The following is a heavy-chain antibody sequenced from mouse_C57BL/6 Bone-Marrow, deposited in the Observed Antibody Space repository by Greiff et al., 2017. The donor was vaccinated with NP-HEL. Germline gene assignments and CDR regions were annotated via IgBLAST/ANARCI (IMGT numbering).Heavy chain of an antibody. CDR3: ARPLDYFYAMDY. CDR1: GFTFSSYG. J-gene: IGHJ4*01. Sequence: DVQLVESGGDLVKPGGSLKLSCAASGFTFSSYGMSWVRQTPDKRLEWVATISSGGSYTYYPDSVKGRFTISRDNAKNTLYLQMSSLKSEDTAMYYCARPLDYFYAMDYWGQGTSVTVSS. CDR2: ISSGGSYT. D-gene: IGHD1-1*01. V-gene: IGHV5-6*01.